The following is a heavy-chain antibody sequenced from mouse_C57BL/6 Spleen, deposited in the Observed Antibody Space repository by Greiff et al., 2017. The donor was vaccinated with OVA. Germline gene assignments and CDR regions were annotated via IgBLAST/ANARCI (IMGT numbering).Heavy chain of an antibody. CDR3: ARMGQGRWYFDV. V-gene: IGHV5-17*01. D-gene: IGHD3-3*01. J-gene: IGHJ1*03. CDR2: ISSGSSTI. CDR1: GFTFSDYG. Sequence: DVMLVESGGGLVKPGGSLKLSCAASGFTFSDYGMHWVRQAPEKGLEWVAYISSGSSTIYYADTVKGRFTISRDNAKNTLFLQMTSLRSEDTAMYYCARMGQGRWYFDVWGTGTTVTVSS.